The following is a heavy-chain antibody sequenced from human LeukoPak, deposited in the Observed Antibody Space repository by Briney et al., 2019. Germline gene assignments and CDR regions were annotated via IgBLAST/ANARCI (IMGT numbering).Heavy chain of an antibody. J-gene: IGHJ4*02. CDR1: GGTFSSYA. V-gene: IGHV1-69*01. CDR3: ARGEQWLVLV. Sequence: ASVKVSCKASGGTFSSYAISWVRQAPGQGLEWMGGIIPIFGTANYAQKFQGRVTITEDESTSTAYMELSSLRSEDTAVYYCARGEQWLVLVWGQGTLVTVSS. CDR2: IIPIFGTA. D-gene: IGHD6-19*01.